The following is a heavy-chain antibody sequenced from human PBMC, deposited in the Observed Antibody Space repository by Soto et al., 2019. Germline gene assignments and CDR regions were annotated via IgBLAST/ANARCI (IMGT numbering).Heavy chain of an antibody. CDR1: GFSLSTSGVG. CDR2: IYWDDDK. Sequence: QITLKESGPTLVKPTQTLTLTCTFSGFSLSTSGVGVGWIRQPPGKALEWLALIYWDDDKRYSPSLKSRLTITKDPSKSQGVLTMTNRDPVDTATYYCAHRAYHYGSESVLDYWGQGTLVTVSS. CDR3: AHRAYHYGSESVLDY. D-gene: IGHD3-10*01. J-gene: IGHJ4*02. V-gene: IGHV2-5*02.